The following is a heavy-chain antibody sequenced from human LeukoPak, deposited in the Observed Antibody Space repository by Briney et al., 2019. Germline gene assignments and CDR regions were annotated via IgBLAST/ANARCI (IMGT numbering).Heavy chain of an antibody. J-gene: IGHJ6*02. Sequence: GASVKVSCKASGGTFSSFGINWVRQAPGQGLEWMGRIIPIVGITNYAQKFQGRVTIIADNPTRTAYMELSSLTSEDTAVYYCARGLHFTMVRGGTTNYYYGMDVWGQGTSVTVSS. D-gene: IGHD3-10*01. CDR3: ARGLHFTMVRGGTTNYYYGMDV. CDR2: IIPIVGIT. V-gene: IGHV1-69*04. CDR1: GGTFSSFG.